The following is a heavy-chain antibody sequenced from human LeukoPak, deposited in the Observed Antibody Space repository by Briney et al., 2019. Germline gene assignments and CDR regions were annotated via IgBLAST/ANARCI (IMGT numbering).Heavy chain of an antibody. Sequence: SETLSLTCTVSGDSIRSYYWSWIRQPPGKGLEWIGYIYYSGSTSYNPSLKSRVTISIDTSKNQFSLKLSSVTAADTAVYFCARGSARIAEDYFDYWGQGNLVTVSS. CDR2: IYYSGST. J-gene: IGHJ4*02. D-gene: IGHD6-13*01. CDR3: ARGSARIAEDYFDY. CDR1: GDSIRSYY. V-gene: IGHV4-59*12.